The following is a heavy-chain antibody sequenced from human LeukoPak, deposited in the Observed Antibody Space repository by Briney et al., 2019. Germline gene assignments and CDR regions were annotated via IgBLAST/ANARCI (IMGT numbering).Heavy chain of an antibody. V-gene: IGHV3-21*01. J-gene: IGHJ4*02. CDR1: GFTFSSYS. Sequence: GGSLRLSCAASGFTFSSYSMNWVRQAPGKGLEWVSSISSSSSYIYYADSVKGRFTISRDNAKNSLYLQMNSQRAEDTAVYYCASYNYDYVWGSSPDLDYWGQGTLVTVSS. CDR3: ASYNYDYVWGSSPDLDY. CDR2: ISSSSSYI. D-gene: IGHD3-16*01.